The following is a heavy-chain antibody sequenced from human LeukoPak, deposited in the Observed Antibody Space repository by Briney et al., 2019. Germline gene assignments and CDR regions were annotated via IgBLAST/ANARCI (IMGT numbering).Heavy chain of an antibody. CDR2: ISYDGSNK. CDR3: ARGGLYCSGGSCYRRDFDY. Sequence: PGGSLRLSCAASGFTFSAYSMNWVRQAPGKGLEWVAVISYDGSNKYYADSVKGRFTISRDNSKNTLYLQMNSLRAEDTAVYYCARGGLYCSGGSCYRRDFDYWGQGTLVTVSS. J-gene: IGHJ4*02. CDR1: GFTFSAYS. V-gene: IGHV3-30*03. D-gene: IGHD2-15*01.